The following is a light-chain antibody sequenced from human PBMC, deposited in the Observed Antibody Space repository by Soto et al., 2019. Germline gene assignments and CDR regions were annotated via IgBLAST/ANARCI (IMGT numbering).Light chain of an antibody. CDR2: DVS. Sequence: QSALTQPRSVSGSPGQSVTISCTGTSSDVGGYNYVSWYQQHPGKAPKLMIYDVSKRPSGVPDRFSGSKSGNTASLTISGLQAEDEADYYCCSYAGSYTVVFGGGTMVTVL. J-gene: IGLJ2*01. V-gene: IGLV2-11*01. CDR1: SSDVGGYNY. CDR3: CSYAGSYTVV.